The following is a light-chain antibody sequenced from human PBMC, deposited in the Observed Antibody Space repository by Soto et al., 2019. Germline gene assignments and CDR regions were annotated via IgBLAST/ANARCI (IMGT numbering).Light chain of an antibody. Sequence: DLQMTQSPSSLSASVGDRVTITCRASQSITNYLNWYQQKPGKAPKLLIYAASSLQSGVPSRFSGSESGTDFTLSISSLQPEDFATYYCQQSYSTPWTVGQETKVE. CDR3: QQSYSTPWT. V-gene: IGKV1-39*01. CDR1: QSITNY. J-gene: IGKJ1*01. CDR2: AAS.